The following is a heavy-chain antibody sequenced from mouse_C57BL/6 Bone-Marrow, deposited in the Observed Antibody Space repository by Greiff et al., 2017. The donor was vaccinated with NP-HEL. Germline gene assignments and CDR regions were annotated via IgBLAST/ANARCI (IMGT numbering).Heavy chain of an antibody. CDR2: IHPNSGST. CDR3: ARDYYGSSFYWYFDV. V-gene: IGHV1-64*01. Sequence: QLQQPGAELVKPGASVKLSCKASGYTFTSYWMHWVKQRPGQGLEWIGMIHPNSGSTNYNEKFKSKATLTVDKSSSTAYMQLSSLTSEDSAVYYCARDYYGSSFYWYFDVWGTGTTVTVSS. CDR1: GYTFTSYW. D-gene: IGHD1-1*01. J-gene: IGHJ1*03.